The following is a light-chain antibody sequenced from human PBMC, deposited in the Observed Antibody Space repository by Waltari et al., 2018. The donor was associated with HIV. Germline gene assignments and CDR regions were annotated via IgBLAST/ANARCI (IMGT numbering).Light chain of an antibody. J-gene: IGLJ2*01. V-gene: IGLV1-47*01. CDR3: AAWDDSLSGGV. CDR1: SSNIGSNF. CDR2: RNS. Sequence: QSVLTQPPSTSGTPGQSVTITCSGSSSNIGSNFVYWYQQVPGTAPKLLISRNSQRPSGVPDRFSGSKSGTSASLAISGLRAEDEADYYCAAWDDSLSGGVFGEGTKLTVL.